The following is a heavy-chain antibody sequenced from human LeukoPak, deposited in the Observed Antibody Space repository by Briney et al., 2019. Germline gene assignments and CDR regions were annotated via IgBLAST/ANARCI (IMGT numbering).Heavy chain of an antibody. CDR1: GFTFSSYE. CDR3: ARQGVGVYYYYGMDV. CDR2: ISSSGSTI. Sequence: GGSLRLSCAASGFTFSSYEMNWVRQAPGKGLEWVSYISSSGSTIYYADSVKGRFTISRDNAKNSLYLQMNSLRAEDTAVYYCARQGVGVYYYYGMDVWGQGTTVTVSS. J-gene: IGHJ6*02. D-gene: IGHD2-15*01. V-gene: IGHV3-48*03.